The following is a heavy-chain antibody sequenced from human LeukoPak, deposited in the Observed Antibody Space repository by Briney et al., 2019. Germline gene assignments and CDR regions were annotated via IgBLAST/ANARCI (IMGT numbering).Heavy chain of an antibody. Sequence: GSLRLSCAASGFTFSTRSMNWVRQAPGKGLEWVSYISSSSDIIHYADSVKGRFTISRDNAKNSLYLQMNSLRAEDTAVYYCAREGLSGSYLEYWGQGTLVTVSS. V-gene: IGHV3-48*04. J-gene: IGHJ4*02. D-gene: IGHD1-26*01. CDR3: AREGLSGSYLEY. CDR1: GFTFSTRS. CDR2: ISSSSDII.